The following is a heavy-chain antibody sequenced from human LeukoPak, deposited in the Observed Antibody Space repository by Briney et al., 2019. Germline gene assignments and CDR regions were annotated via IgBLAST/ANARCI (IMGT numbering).Heavy chain of an antibody. Sequence: PSETLSLTCTVSGASISRDYWTWLRQPPGEGLEWIRYIYNGGSTTYSPSLNSRVTISLDTSNNQVSLRLGSVTAADTAVYYCAKGGTYGGGADYWGQGTLVTVSS. D-gene: IGHD1-26*01. CDR1: GASISRDY. J-gene: IGHJ4*02. CDR2: IYNGGST. CDR3: AKGGTYGGGADY. V-gene: IGHV4-59*01.